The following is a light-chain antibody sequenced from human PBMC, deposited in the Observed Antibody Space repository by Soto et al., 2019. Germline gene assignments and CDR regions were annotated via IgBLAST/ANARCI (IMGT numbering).Light chain of an antibody. J-gene: IGLJ1*01. Sequence: ALTQPPSASGSPGQSVTISCTGTSSDVGGYNFVSWYQHHPGKAPKLLIYEVTKRPSGVPDRFSGSKSGYTASLTVSGLQAEDEADYYCSSYAGSNNYVFGTGTKLTVL. CDR3: SSYAGSNNYV. CDR1: SSDVGGYNF. CDR2: EVT. V-gene: IGLV2-8*01.